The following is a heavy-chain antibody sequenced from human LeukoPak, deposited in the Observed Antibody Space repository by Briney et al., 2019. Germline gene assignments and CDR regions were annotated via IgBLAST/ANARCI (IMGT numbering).Heavy chain of an antibody. CDR2: INWNGGST. D-gene: IGHD1-26*01. Sequence: GGSLRLSCAASGFTFDDYGMSWVRQAPGKGLEWVSGINWNGGSTGYADSVKGRFTISRDNAKNSLYLQMNSLRAEDTALYYCARDSGVGATEGAFGIWGQGTMVTVSS. V-gene: IGHV3-20*04. CDR3: ARDSGVGATEGAFGI. J-gene: IGHJ3*02. CDR1: GFTFDDYG.